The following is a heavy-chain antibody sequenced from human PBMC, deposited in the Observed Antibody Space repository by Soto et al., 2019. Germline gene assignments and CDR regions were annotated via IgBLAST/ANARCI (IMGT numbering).Heavy chain of an antibody. CDR3: ARGGVDTIAFDY. V-gene: IGHV1-69*01. Sequence: QVQLVQSGADVKKPGSSVKVSCKASGGTLNNYLITWVRQAPGQGLEWMGESIPISETSNFAQKFQGRVTITGVESTSTAYMDLSSLRSEDTAVYYCARGGVDTIAFDYWGPGTLVTVSS. J-gene: IGHJ4*02. CDR2: SIPISETS. D-gene: IGHD5-18*01. CDR1: GGTLNNYL.